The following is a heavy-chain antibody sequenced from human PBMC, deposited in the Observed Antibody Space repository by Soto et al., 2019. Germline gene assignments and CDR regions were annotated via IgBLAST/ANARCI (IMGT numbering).Heavy chain of an antibody. V-gene: IGHV4-59*01. J-gene: IGHJ6*02. D-gene: IGHD3-9*01. CDR2: IYYSGST. CDR3: ARDHELRYFDWSQAYYYCYGMEV. CDR1: GGSISSYY. Sequence: PSETLSLTCTVSGGSISSYYWSWIRQPPGKGLEWIGYIYYSGSTNYNPSLKSRVTISVDTSKNQFSLKLSSVTAADTAVYYCARDHELRYFDWSQAYYYCYGMEVWRQGTTVTVSS.